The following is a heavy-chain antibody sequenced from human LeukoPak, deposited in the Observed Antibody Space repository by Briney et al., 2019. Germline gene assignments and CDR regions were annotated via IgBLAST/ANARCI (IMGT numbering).Heavy chain of an antibody. Sequence: SGGSLRLSCAASGFTFGSYSMNWVRQAPGKGLEWVSSISSSSSYIYYADSVKGRFTISRDNAKNSLYLQMNSLRAEDTAVYYCARDSLPSALSRLDYWGQGTLVTVSS. J-gene: IGHJ4*02. CDR1: GFTFGSYS. V-gene: IGHV3-21*01. D-gene: IGHD2-15*01. CDR2: ISSSSSYI. CDR3: ARDSLPSALSRLDY.